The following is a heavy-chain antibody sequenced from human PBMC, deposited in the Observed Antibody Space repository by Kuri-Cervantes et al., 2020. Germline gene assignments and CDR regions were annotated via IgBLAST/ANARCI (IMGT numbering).Heavy chain of an antibody. V-gene: IGHV4-34*08. CDR2: INHSGST. D-gene: IGHD5-18*01. J-gene: IGHJ6*02. Sequence: GSLRLSCAASGFTFSSYWMSWVRQAPGKGLEWIGEINHSGSTNYNPSLKSRVTISVDTSKNQFSLKLSSVTAADTAVYYCAKDIQEDSYGAGGQYYYYGMDVWGQGTTVTVSS. CDR3: AKDIQEDSYGAGGQYYYYGMDV. CDR1: GFTFSSYW.